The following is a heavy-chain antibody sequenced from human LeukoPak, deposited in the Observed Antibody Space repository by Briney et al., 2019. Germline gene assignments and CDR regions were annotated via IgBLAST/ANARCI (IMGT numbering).Heavy chain of an antibody. CDR3: ARGVYSSSWAPFDY. V-gene: IGHV4-34*01. Sequence: SETLSLTCAVYGGSFSGYYCSWIRQHPGNGLEWIGEINHSGSTNYNPSLKSRVTISVDTSKNQFSLKLSSVTDAGAAVYYCARGVYSSSWAPFDYWGQGTLVTVSS. D-gene: IGHD6-13*01. CDR1: GGSFSGYY. J-gene: IGHJ4*02. CDR2: INHSGST.